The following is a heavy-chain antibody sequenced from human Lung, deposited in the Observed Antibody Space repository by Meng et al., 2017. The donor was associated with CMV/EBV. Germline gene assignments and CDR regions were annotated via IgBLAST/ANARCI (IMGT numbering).Heavy chain of an antibody. Sequence: EXXKISXKGSGYSFTSYWIGWVRQMPGKGLEWMGIIYPGDSDTRYSPSFQGQVTISADKSISTAYLQWSSLKASDTAMYYCARCPRYCSSTSCYFDYWGQGXLVTVSS. CDR2: IYPGDSDT. CDR1: GYSFTSYW. J-gene: IGHJ4*02. V-gene: IGHV5-51*01. CDR3: ARCPRYCSSTSCYFDY. D-gene: IGHD2-2*01.